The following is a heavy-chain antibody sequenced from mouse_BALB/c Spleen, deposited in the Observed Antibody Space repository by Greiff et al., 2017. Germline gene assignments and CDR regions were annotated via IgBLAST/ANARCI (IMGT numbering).Heavy chain of an antibody. CDR1: GYSITSGYY. J-gene: IGHJ4*01. Sequence: EVKLQESGPGLVKPSQSLSLTCSVTGYSITSGYYWNWIRQFPGNKLEWMGYISYDGSNNYNPSLKNRISITRDTSKNQFFLKLNSVTTEDTATYYCASYYYGSRDAMDYWGQGTSVTVSS. V-gene: IGHV3-6*02. CDR2: ISYDGSN. D-gene: IGHD1-1*01. CDR3: ASYYYGSRDAMDY.